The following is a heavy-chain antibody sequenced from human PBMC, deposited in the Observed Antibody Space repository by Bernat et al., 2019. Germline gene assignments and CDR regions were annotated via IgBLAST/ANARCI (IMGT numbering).Heavy chain of an antibody. CDR2: ISYDGSNK. Sequence: QVQLVESGGGVVQPGRSLRLSCAASGFTFSSYAMHWVRQAPGKGLEWVAVISYDGSNKYYADSVKGRFTISRDNSKNTLYLQMNSLRAEDTAVYYCAKDAGAGAVAAVDYWGQGTLVTVSS. J-gene: IGHJ4*02. V-gene: IGHV3-30*18. CDR3: AKDAGAGAVAAVDY. D-gene: IGHD6-19*01. CDR1: GFTFSSYA.